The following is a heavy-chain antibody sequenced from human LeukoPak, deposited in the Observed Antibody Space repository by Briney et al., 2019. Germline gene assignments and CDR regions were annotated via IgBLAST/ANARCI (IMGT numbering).Heavy chain of an antibody. D-gene: IGHD2-2*01. CDR3: ARVASVVVPAVIGSDYYYYYMDV. CDR1: GGSISSYY. J-gene: IGHJ6*03. Sequence: SETLSLTCTVSGGSISSYYWSWIRQPPGKGLEWNGYIYYSGSTNYNPSLKSRVTISVDTSKNQFSLKLSSVTAADTAVYYCARVASVVVPAVIGSDYYYYYMDVWGKGTTVTVSS. CDR2: IYYSGST. V-gene: IGHV4-59*01.